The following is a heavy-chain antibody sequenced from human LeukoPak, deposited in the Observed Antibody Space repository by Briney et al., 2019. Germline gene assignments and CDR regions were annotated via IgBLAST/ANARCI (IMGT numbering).Heavy chain of an antibody. V-gene: IGHV3-23*01. CDR3: SKSHGSGSWLVDV. J-gene: IGHJ6*01. Sequence: PGGSLRLSCAASGFTFSNYAMNWVRQVPGKGLEWVSGISGSDGSTYYADSVKGRFTISRDNSKNTLDLQINSLTAEGTAVYNCSKSHGSGSWLVDVGGKGRTVTVSS. CDR2: ISGSDGST. CDR1: GFTFSNYA. D-gene: IGHD3-10*01.